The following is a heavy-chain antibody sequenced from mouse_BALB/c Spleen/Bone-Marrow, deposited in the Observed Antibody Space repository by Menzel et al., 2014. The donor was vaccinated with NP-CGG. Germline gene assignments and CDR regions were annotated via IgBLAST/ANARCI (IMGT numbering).Heavy chain of an antibody. D-gene: IGHD2-14*01. V-gene: IGHV1S81*02. CDR1: GYTFTSYY. CDR3: TRREYYRYDRAMDY. Sequence: QVQLQQSGAELVKPGASVKLSCKASGYTFTSYYMYWVKQRPGQGLEWIGEINPSNGGTNFNEKFKSKATPTVDKSSSTAYMQLSSLTSEDSAVYYCTRREYYRYDRAMDYWGQGTSVTVSS. CDR2: INPSNGGT. J-gene: IGHJ4*01.